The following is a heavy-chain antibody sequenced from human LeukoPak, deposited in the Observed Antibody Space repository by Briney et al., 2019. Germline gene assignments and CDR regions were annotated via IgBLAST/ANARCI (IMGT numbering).Heavy chain of an antibody. CDR2: VSAYNGNT. J-gene: IGHJ4*02. Sequence: ASVKVSCKASGYTFTSYGISWVRQAPGQGLEWMGWVSAYNGNTNYAQKLQGRVTMTTDTSTSTAYMELRSLRSDDTAVYYCAREGLDFDWLILDYWGQGTLVTVSS. D-gene: IGHD3-9*01. V-gene: IGHV1-18*01. CDR1: GYTFTSYG. CDR3: AREGLDFDWLILDY.